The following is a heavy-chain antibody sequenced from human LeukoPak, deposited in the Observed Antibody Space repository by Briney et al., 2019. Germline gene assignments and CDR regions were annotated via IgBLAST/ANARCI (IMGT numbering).Heavy chain of an antibody. D-gene: IGHD4-17*01. CDR2: IYHSGST. V-gene: IGHV4-38-2*02. CDR3: ARDLYGDYLHYYYYYGMDV. J-gene: IGHJ6*02. Sequence: PSETLSLTCTVSGYSISSGYYWGWIRQPPGKGLEWIGSIYHSGSTYYNPSLKSRVTISVDTSKNQFSLKLSSVTAADTAVYYCARDLYGDYLHYYYYYGMDVWGQGTTVTVSS. CDR1: GYSISSGYY.